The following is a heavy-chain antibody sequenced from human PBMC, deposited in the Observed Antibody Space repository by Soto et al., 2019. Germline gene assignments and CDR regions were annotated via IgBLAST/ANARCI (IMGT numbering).Heavy chain of an antibody. D-gene: IGHD3-10*01. Sequence: QVQLQESGPGLVKPSQTLSLTCTVSGGSISSGGYYWSWIRQHPGKGLEWIGYIYYSGSTYYNPSLKSRVTISVDTSKNQFSLKLSSVTAADTAVYYCAREHITMVRGVIIRPINWFDPWGQGTLVTVSS. CDR1: GGSISSGGYY. V-gene: IGHV4-31*03. CDR2: IYYSGST. CDR3: AREHITMVRGVIIRPINWFDP. J-gene: IGHJ5*02.